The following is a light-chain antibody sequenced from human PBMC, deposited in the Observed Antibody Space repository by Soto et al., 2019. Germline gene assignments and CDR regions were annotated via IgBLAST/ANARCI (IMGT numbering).Light chain of an antibody. CDR2: DAS. J-gene: IGKJ4*01. Sequence: EIVLTQSPATLSLSPEERATLSCRASQSVSSYLAWYQQKPGQAPRLLVYDASSRATGIPARFGGSGSGTDFTLTISSLEPEDFAVYYCQQRSSWPLTFGGGTRVEIK. CDR3: QQRSSWPLT. V-gene: IGKV3-11*01. CDR1: QSVSSY.